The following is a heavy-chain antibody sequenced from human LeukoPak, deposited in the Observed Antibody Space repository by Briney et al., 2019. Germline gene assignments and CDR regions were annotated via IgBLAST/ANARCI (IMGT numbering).Heavy chain of an antibody. CDR2: IYYSGST. V-gene: IGHV4-30-4*01. Sequence: SETLSLTCTVSGGSISSGDYYWSWIRQPPGKGLEWIGSIYYSGSTYYNPSLKSRVTISVDTSKNQFSLKLSSVTAADTAVYYCARGLVVPAAMPFDYWGQGTLVTVSS. D-gene: IGHD2-2*01. CDR3: ARGLVVPAAMPFDY. CDR1: GGSISSGDYY. J-gene: IGHJ4*02.